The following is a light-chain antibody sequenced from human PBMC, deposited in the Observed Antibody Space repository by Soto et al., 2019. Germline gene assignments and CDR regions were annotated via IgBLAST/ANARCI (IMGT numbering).Light chain of an antibody. J-gene: IGKJ5*01. CDR1: QSVSSR. CDR3: QHYAHNSPIT. Sequence: EIVLTQSPETLSLSPGERATLSCRASQSVSSRLAWYQQRPGQAPRLLISGASSRATGIPDRFSGSGSGTDFTLTISRLEPEDFALYYCQHYAHNSPITFGQGTRLEIK. V-gene: IGKV3-20*01. CDR2: GAS.